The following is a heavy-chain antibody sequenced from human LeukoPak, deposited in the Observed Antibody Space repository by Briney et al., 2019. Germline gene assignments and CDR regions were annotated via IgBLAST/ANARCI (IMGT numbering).Heavy chain of an antibody. Sequence: GWSLRLSCAASGFIFSRYAMHWVRQAPGKRLEWAAVISYDGRNKDYADSVKGRFTISRDNSKNKMYLQMNSLRAEDTAVYYCAKAHITMVRGVIGPFDYWGQGTLVTVSS. J-gene: IGHJ4*02. D-gene: IGHD3-10*01. V-gene: IGHV3-30*04. CDR3: AKAHITMVRGVIGPFDY. CDR2: ISYDGRNK. CDR1: GFIFSRYA.